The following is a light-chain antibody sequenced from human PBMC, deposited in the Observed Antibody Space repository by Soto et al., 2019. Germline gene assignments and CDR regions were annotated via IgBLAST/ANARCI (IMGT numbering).Light chain of an antibody. J-gene: IGKJ1*01. V-gene: IGKV3-20*01. CDR2: GGS. CDR3: QQYGSSPRT. CDR1: QSVSSNH. Sequence: EIVLTQSPGTLSLSPRERATLSCRASQSVSSNHLAWYQQKPGQAPRLLIYGGSSRATGIPDRFSGSGSGTDFTLTISRLEPEDFAVYYCQQYGSSPRTFGQGTKVDIK.